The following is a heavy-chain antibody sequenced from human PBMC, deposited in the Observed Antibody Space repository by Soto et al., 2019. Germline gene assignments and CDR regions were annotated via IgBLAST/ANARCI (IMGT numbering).Heavy chain of an antibody. CDR1: GFTFSSNA. D-gene: IGHD2-15*01. Sequence: EVQLLESGGGLVQPGGSLRLSCAASGFTFSSNAMSWVRQAPGKGLEWVSAISGSGGSTYYADSVKGRFTISRDNSKNTLYLQMNSLRAEDTAVYYCARRECSGGSCHCDYWGQGTLVTVSS. J-gene: IGHJ4*02. CDR3: ARRECSGGSCHCDY. CDR2: ISGSGGST. V-gene: IGHV3-23*01.